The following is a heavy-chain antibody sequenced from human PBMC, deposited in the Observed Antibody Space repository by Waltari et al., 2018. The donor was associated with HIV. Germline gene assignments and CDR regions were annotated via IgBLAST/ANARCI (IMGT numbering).Heavy chain of an antibody. CDR1: AGPVSCSGYF. CDR3: ARHALRVGAAYWNFDL. Sequence: QLQLQESRPVLVKPSETLSLSRAASAGPVSCSGYFWGWIRQPPGKGLGWVGRIYYTGRAYYNPSLKSRVTISVDTSKNQFSLKVTSVTAADTAVYYCARHALRVGAAYWNFDLWGRGTLVTVSS. D-gene: IGHD1-26*01. J-gene: IGHJ2*01. V-gene: IGHV4-39*01. CDR2: IYYTGRA.